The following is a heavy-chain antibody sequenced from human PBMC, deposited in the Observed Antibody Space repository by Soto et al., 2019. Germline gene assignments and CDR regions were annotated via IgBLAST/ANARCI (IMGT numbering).Heavy chain of an antibody. CDR3: ARTDCSSTSCYNYYHYGMDV. CDR2: INPGNGDT. CDR1: GYSFTQYG. Sequence: ASVKVSCETSGYSFTQYGLHWVRQATGQRLEWMGWINPGNGDTKYSQKFQARVTITRDTSATTAYMELSSLSSEAAAVFYCARTDCSSTSCYNYYHYGMDVWGQGTTVTVSS. J-gene: IGHJ6*02. D-gene: IGHD2-2*01. V-gene: IGHV1-3*01.